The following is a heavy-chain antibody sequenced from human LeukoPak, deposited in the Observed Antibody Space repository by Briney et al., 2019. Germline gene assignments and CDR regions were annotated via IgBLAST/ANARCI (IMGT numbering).Heavy chain of an antibody. V-gene: IGHV4-39*07. CDR2: ISHSGTT. Sequence: SENLSLTCTVSGGSFSSYIYPWGWIRQPPGKGLEWIGSISHSGTTYYNPSLKSRVTISIDTSKSQFSLKLNSVTAADTAVYYCAREVGNSYYYYYMDAWGRGTTVTVSS. D-gene: IGHD1-14*01. J-gene: IGHJ6*03. CDR1: GGSFSSYIYP. CDR3: AREVGNSYYYYYMDA.